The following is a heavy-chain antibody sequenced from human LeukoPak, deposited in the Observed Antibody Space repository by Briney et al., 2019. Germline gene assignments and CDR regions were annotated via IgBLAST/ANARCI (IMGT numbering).Heavy chain of an antibody. J-gene: IGHJ6*02. CDR1: GYTFTSYA. V-gene: IGHV1-3*01. Sequence: GASVKVSCKASGYTFTSYAMHWVRQAPGQRLEWMGWINAGNGNTKYSQKFQGRVTITRDTSASTAYMELSSLRSEDTAVYYCARFQGERSSGWQTYYYYYGMDVWGQGTTVTVSS. CDR3: ARFQGERSSGWQTYYYYYGMDV. D-gene: IGHD6-19*01. CDR2: INAGNGNT.